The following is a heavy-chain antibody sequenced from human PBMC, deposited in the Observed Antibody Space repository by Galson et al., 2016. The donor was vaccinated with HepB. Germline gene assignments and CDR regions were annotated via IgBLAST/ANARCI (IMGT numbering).Heavy chain of an antibody. V-gene: IGHV3-13*01. CDR3: AREGRAGHIDFFDM. J-gene: IGHJ3*02. D-gene: IGHD3-10*01. CDR1: GFTVTDYD. CDR2: IASDGRT. Sequence: SLRLSCAASGFTVTDYDMHWVRQVTGKGLEWVSSIASDGRTYYSDSVKGRFTISREEAESSLHLQMKSLRAGDTAVYYCAREGRAGHIDFFDMWGQGIMVTVSS.